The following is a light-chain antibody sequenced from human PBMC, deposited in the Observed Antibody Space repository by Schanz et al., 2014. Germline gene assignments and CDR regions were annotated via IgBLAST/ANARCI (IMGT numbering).Light chain of an antibody. Sequence: DIQMTQSPSSLSASVGDRVTLTCRASQFISTSLNWYQQKPGKAPNLLIYGASTFQTGVPSRFSGSGSGTDFTLTITSLQPEDFATYYCQQGYSIPYTFGQGTRLEIK. J-gene: IGKJ2*01. CDR1: QFISTS. CDR3: QQGYSIPYT. V-gene: IGKV1-39*01. CDR2: GAS.